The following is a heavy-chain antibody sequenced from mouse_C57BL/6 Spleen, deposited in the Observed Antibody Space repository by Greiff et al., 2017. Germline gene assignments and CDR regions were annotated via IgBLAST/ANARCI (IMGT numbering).Heavy chain of an antibody. CDR1: GFTFSSYG. V-gene: IGHV5-6*02. D-gene: IGHD2-3*01. CDR3: ARSDMIDGYYADY. Sequence: DVMLVESGGDLVKPGGSLKLSCAASGFTFSSYGMSWVRQTPDKRLEWVATISSGGSYTYSPDSVKGRFTISRDNAKNTLYLQMSSLKSEDTAMYYCARSDMIDGYYADYRGQGTTHTVSS. J-gene: IGHJ2*01. CDR2: ISSGGSYT.